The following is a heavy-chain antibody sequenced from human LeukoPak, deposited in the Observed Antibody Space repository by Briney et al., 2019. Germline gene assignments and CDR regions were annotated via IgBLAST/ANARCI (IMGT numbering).Heavy chain of an antibody. Sequence: ASVKVSCKASGYTFTSYAVTWVRQAPGQGLEWVGWINTYTGDTKHAQNLQDRVTVTTDTSTSTAYPELRSLRSDDTAVYYCARSGSWIYMDVWGTGTTVTVAS. CDR2: INTYTGDT. J-gene: IGHJ6*03. D-gene: IGHD1-26*01. CDR3: ARSGSWIYMDV. V-gene: IGHV1-18*01. CDR1: GYTFTSYA.